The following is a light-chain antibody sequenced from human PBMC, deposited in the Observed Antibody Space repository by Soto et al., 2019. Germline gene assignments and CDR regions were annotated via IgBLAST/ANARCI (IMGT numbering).Light chain of an antibody. CDR2: DVS. Sequence: QSVLTQPASVSGSPGQSITISCTGTSSDIGGYNYVSWYQQHPGKAPKLMIYDVSNRPSGVSNRFSGSRSGNTASLTISGLQAEDEADYYCSSYTSRNTPVFGGGTKLTVL. V-gene: IGLV2-14*01. CDR1: SSDIGGYNY. CDR3: SSYTSRNTPV. J-gene: IGLJ3*02.